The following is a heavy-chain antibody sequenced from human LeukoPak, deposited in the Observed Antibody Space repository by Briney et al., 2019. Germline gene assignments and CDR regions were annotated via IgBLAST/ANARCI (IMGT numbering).Heavy chain of an antibody. CDR3: ARDQYSYAHAAH. CDR1: GFTVSSNY. J-gene: IGHJ4*02. V-gene: IGHV3-66*01. Sequence: GGSLRLSCAASGFTVSSNYMSWVRQAPGKGLEWFAVIYSGGTTYYADSVKGRFTISRDNSKNTLHLQMSSLRAEDTAVYYCARDQYSYAHAAHWGQGTLVTVSS. CDR2: IYSGGTT. D-gene: IGHD5-18*01.